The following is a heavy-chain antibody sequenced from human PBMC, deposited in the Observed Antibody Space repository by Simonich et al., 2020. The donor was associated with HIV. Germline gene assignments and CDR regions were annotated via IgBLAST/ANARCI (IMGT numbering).Heavy chain of an antibody. D-gene: IGHD1-1*01. V-gene: IGHV1-18*01. J-gene: IGHJ4*02. Sequence: QVRLVQSGTEVKKPGASVKVSCKASGYTFTNYGITWVRQAPGQRLEWMGWIRPYGGNTNYSQNLQGRVTMTTDTSTSTAYMELRSLRSDDTAVYYCARGNPWFDYWGQGTLVTVSS. CDR1: GYTFTNYG. CDR3: ARGNPWFDY. CDR2: IRPYGGNT.